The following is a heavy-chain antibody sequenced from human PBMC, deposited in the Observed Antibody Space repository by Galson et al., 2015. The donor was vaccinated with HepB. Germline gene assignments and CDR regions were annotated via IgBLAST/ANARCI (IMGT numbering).Heavy chain of an antibody. V-gene: IGHV3-7*03. CDR2: IKQDGSEK. Sequence: SLRLSCAASGFTFSNHWMSWVRQAPGKGLEWVAYIKQDGSEKAYVDSVKGRFTISRDNAKNSLYLQMNSLRAEDTAVYYCAGGSTWYEMYLHHWGQGTLVTVSS. CDR3: AGGSTWYEMYLHH. D-gene: IGHD6-13*01. CDR1: GFTFSNHW. J-gene: IGHJ1*01.